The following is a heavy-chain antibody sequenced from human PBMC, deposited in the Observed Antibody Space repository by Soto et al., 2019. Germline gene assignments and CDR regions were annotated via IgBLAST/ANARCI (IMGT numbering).Heavy chain of an antibody. Sequence: SETLSLTCTVSGGSVSTGSYYWSWIRQPPGKGLEWIGYIYYSGSTNYNPSLKSRVAISVGTSKNQFSLKLSSVTAADTAVYYCAREHDSSGYPLDYFDYWGQGTLVTVSS. CDR2: IYYSGST. J-gene: IGHJ4*02. V-gene: IGHV4-61*01. D-gene: IGHD3-22*01. CDR1: GGSVSTGSYY. CDR3: AREHDSSGYPLDYFDY.